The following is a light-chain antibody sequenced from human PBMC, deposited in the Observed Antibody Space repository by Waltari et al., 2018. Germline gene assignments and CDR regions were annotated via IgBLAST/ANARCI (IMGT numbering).Light chain of an antibody. J-gene: IGLJ1*01. V-gene: IGLV2-18*02. CDR2: EVS. CDR1: SSDVGNYNR. Sequence: QSALTQPPSVSGSPGQSVTISCTGTSSDVGNYNRVPWYQQPPGTAPKVLIYEVSKRPSGVPDRFSGSKSGNTASLTIAGLQAEDEADYFCSAYRIDSTYVFGPGTKVTVL. CDR3: SAYRIDSTYV.